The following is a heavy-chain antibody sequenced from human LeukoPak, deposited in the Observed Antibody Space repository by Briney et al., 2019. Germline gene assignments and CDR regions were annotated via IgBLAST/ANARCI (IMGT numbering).Heavy chain of an antibody. CDR2: IYTSGST. D-gene: IGHD5-18*01. Sequence: SETLSLTCTVSGGSFNTHYWNWIRQPAGKGLEWIGRIYTSGSTNYNPSLKSRVTMSVDTSKNQFSLKLSSVTAADTAVYYCARGDGRGYSYGYEYYFDYWGQGTLVTVSS. J-gene: IGHJ4*02. CDR3: ARGDGRGYSYGYEYYFDY. V-gene: IGHV4-4*07. CDR1: GGSFNTHY.